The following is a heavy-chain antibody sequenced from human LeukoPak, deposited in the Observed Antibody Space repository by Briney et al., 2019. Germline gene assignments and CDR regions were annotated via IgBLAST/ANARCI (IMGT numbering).Heavy chain of an antibody. CDR3: ARGDIVVVPAAMGGNWFDP. D-gene: IGHD2-2*01. CDR2: IIPIFGTA. V-gene: IGHV1-69*06. J-gene: IGHJ5*02. Sequence: ASVKVSCKASGGTFSSYAISWVRQAPGQGLEWMGGIIPIFGTANYAQKFQGRVTITADKSTSTAYMELSSLRSEGTAVYYCARGDIVVVPAAMGGNWFDPWGQGTLVTVSS. CDR1: GGTFSSYA.